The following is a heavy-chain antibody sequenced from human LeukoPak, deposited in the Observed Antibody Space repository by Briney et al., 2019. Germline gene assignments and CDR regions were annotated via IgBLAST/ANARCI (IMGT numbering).Heavy chain of an antibody. CDR2: IYYTGST. Sequence: SETLSLTCTVSGVSISSDGYYWSWIRQHPGKGLEWIGAIYYTGSTYYNPSLKSRATISVDTSKNHFSLKLTSVTAADTAMYYCARGTGGAAAADFDPWGQGTLVTVSS. V-gene: IGHV4-31*03. CDR1: GVSISSDGYY. CDR3: ARGTGGAAAADFDP. J-gene: IGHJ5*02. D-gene: IGHD6-13*01.